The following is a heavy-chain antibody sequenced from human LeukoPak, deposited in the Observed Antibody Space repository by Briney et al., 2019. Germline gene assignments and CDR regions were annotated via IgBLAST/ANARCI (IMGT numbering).Heavy chain of an antibody. CDR3: ARHDCGGDCHYYYYYGMDV. V-gene: IGHV5-51*01. CDR1: GYSFTSYW. D-gene: IGHD2-21*02. Sequence: GESLKISCKGSGYSFTSYWIGWVRQMPGKGLEWMGIICPGDSDTRYSPSFQGQVTISADKSISTAYLQWSSLKASDTAMYYCARHDCGGDCHYYYYYGMDVWGQGTTVTVSS. J-gene: IGHJ6*02. CDR2: ICPGDSDT.